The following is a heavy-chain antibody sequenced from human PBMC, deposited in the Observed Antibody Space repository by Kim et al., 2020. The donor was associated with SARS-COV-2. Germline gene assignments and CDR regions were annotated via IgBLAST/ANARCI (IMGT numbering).Heavy chain of an antibody. D-gene: IGHD2-2*01. CDR2: ISGSGGST. CDR3: AKGRPKYCSSTSCYPIDDY. V-gene: IGHV3-23*01. J-gene: IGHJ4*02. CDR1: GFTFSSYA. Sequence: GGSLRLSCAASGFTFSSYAMSWVRQAPGKGLEWVSAISGSGGSTYYADSVKGRFTISRDNSKNTLYLQMNSLRAEDTAVYYCAKGRPKYCSSTSCYPIDDYWGQGTLVTVSS.